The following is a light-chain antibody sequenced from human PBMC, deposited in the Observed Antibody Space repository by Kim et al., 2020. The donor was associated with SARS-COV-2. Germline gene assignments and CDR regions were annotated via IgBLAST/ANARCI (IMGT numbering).Light chain of an antibody. J-gene: IGKJ1*01. CDR2: GAS. Sequence: EIVLTQSPGTLSLSPGEGAALSCRASQSVSSSYLAWYQQKPGQAPRLLIYGASSRATDIPDRFSGSGSGTDFTLIISRLEPVDFAVYYCQHYGSSPWTFGQGTKVDIK. CDR3: QHYGSSPWT. CDR1: QSVSSSY. V-gene: IGKV3-20*01.